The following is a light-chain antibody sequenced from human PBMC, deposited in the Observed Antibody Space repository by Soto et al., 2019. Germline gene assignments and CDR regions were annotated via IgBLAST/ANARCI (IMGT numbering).Light chain of an antibody. CDR2: GAS. J-gene: IGKJ1*01. CDR3: QQYGSSPRT. V-gene: IGKV3-20*01. CDR1: QSVSSSY. Sequence: EIVLTQSPGTLSLSPGERATLSCRASQSVSSSYLSCYHQKPGQAPRPRLYGASSRATGTPDRFSGSGSGTDLTLTISRLEPEDFAVYYCQQYGSSPRTFGQGTKVDI.